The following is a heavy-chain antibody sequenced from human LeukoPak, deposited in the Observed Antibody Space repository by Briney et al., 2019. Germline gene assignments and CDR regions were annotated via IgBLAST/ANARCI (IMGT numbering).Heavy chain of an antibody. CDR1: GYTFTSYD. D-gene: IGHD5-18*01. CDR2: MNPNSGNT. CDR3: ARRGTAMGFDYYYYYYMDV. V-gene: IGHV1-8*03. J-gene: IGHJ6*03. Sequence: GASVKVSCKASGYTFTSYDINWVRQATGQGLEWMGWMNPNSGNTGYAQKFQGRVTITRNTSTNTAYMELSSLRSEDTAVYYCARRGTAMGFDYYYYYYMDVWGKGTTVTVSS.